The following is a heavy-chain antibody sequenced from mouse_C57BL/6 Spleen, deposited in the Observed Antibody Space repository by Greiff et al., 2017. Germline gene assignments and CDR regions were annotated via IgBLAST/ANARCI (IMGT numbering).Heavy chain of an antibody. Sequence: EVQLVESGGGLVQPKGSLKLSCAASGFTFNTYAMHWVRQAPGKGLEWVARIRSKSSNYATYYADSVKDRFTISRDDSQSMLYLQMNNLKTEDTAMYYCVRGGTAQAKGYYAMDYWGQGTSVTVSS. J-gene: IGHJ4*01. CDR3: VRGGTAQAKGYYAMDY. D-gene: IGHD3-2*02. CDR2: IRSKSSNYAT. CDR1: GFTFNTYA. V-gene: IGHV10-3*01.